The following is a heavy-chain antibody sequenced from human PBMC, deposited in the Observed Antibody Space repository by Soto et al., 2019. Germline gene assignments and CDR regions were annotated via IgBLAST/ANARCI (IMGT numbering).Heavy chain of an antibody. V-gene: IGHV4-30-2*05. D-gene: IGHD3-10*01. CDR3: AGQPTAGSYYDLGSYYYYYAMDV. Sequence: PSETLSLTCAVSGGSISSGGYSWSWIRQPPGKGLEWIGYIYNSGSTYYNPSLKSRVTISVDTSKNQFSLKLSSVTAADTAVYYCAGQPTAGSYYDLGSYYYYYAMDVWGQGTTVTVSS. J-gene: IGHJ6*02. CDR2: IYNSGST. CDR1: GGSISSGGYS.